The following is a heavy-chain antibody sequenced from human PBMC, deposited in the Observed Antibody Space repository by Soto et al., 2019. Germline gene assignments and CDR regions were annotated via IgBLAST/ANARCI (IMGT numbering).Heavy chain of an antibody. D-gene: IGHD2-15*01. Sequence: GGSLRLSCAASGFTFSSYAMSWVRQAPGKGLEWVSAISGSGGSTYYADSVKGRFTISRDNSKNTLYLQMNSLRAEDTAVYYCAKAPMHCSGGSCYAGAFDIWGQGTMVTVS. CDR3: AKAPMHCSGGSCYAGAFDI. CDR1: GFTFSSYA. CDR2: ISGSGGST. J-gene: IGHJ3*02. V-gene: IGHV3-23*01.